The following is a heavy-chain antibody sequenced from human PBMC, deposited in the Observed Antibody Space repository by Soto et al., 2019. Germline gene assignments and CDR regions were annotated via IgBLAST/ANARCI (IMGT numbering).Heavy chain of an antibody. D-gene: IGHD6-6*01. CDR2: IISILDIP. CDR1: GGTVSAYT. V-gene: IGHV1-69*02. CDR3: ARENGTSSLDY. J-gene: IGHJ4*02. Sequence: QVQLVQSGAEVKKPGSSVKVSCEASGGTVSAYTINWVRQAPGQGLEWMGRIISILDIPNYAQKFQGRLTIIADTSTSTTYMELRNLRSEDTDTYYCARENGTSSLDYWGQGTLVTVSS.